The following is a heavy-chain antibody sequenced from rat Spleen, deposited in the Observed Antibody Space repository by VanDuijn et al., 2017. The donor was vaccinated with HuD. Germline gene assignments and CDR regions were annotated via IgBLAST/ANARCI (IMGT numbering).Heavy chain of an antibody. V-gene: IGHV5-25*01. CDR1: GFTFSNYD. Sequence: EVQLVESGGGLVQPGRSLKLSCAASGFTFSNYDMAWVRQAPTKGLEWVASISPSGGSTYYRDSVKGRFTVSRDNAKSTLYLQMDSLRSEDTATYYCASLYYYSAYWYFDFWGPGTMVTVSS. D-gene: IGHD1-1*01. CDR3: ASLYYYSAYWYFDF. CDR2: ISPSGGST. J-gene: IGHJ1*01.